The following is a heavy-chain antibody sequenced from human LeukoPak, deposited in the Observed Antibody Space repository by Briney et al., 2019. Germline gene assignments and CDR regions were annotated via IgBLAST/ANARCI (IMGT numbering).Heavy chain of an antibody. V-gene: IGHV3-7*01. CDR1: GFTFSSYW. Sequence: GGSLRLSCAASGFTFSSYWMSWVRQAPGKGLEWVANIKQDGSEKYYADSVKGRFTISRDNSKNTLYLQMNSLRAEDTAVYYCAKDGGYYGSGSYPSRVDPWGQGTLVTVSS. CDR2: IKQDGSEK. CDR3: AKDGGYYGSGSYPSRVDP. D-gene: IGHD3-10*01. J-gene: IGHJ5*02.